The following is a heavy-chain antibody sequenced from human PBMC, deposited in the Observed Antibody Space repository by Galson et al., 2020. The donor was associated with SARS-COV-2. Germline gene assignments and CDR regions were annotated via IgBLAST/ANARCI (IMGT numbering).Heavy chain of an antibody. CDR2: IIPIFGTA. CDR1: GGTFSSYA. V-gene: IGHV1-69*13. D-gene: IGHD6-6*01. Sequence: SVKVSCKASGGTFSSYAISWVRQAPRQGREWVGGIIPIFGTANYAQKFQGRVTITADESTSTAYMELSSLRSEDTAVYYCARDEYSSAKNDLYYYYYMDVWGKGTTVTVSS. J-gene: IGHJ6*03. CDR3: ARDEYSSAKNDLYYYYYMDV.